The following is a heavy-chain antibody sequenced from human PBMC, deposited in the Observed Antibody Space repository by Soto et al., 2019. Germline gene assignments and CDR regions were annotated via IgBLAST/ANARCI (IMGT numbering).Heavy chain of an antibody. V-gene: IGHV1-2*02. D-gene: IGHD3-22*01. J-gene: IGHJ4*02. Sequence: QVQLVQSGAEVKKPGASVEVSCKASGYTFTGYYMHWVRQAPGQGLEWMGWINPNSGGTNYAQKFQGRVTMTRDTSISTAYMELSRLRSDDTAVYYCARGHNYYDSSGYLGSYWGQGTLVTVSS. CDR2: INPNSGGT. CDR3: ARGHNYYDSSGYLGSY. CDR1: GYTFTGYY.